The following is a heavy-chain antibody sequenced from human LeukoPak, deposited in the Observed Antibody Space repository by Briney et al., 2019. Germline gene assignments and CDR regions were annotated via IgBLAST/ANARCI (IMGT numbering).Heavy chain of an antibody. D-gene: IGHD3-9*01. CDR3: ASNDILTGYPLPPDY. CDR1: GYTFTSYD. CDR2: MNPNSGNT. Sequence: ASVKVSCKASGYTFTSYDINWVRQATGQGLEWMGWMNPNSGNTGYAQKFQGRVTITADKSTSTAYMELSSLRSEDTAVYYCASNDILTGYPLPPDYWGQGTLVTVSS. V-gene: IGHV1-8*01. J-gene: IGHJ4*02.